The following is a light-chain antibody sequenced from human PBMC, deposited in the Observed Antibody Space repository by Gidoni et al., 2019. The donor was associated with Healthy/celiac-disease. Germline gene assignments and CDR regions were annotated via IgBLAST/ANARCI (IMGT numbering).Light chain of an antibody. CDR3: YSHRSKV. Sequence: HPAFVSGSPGQSITIPCTGTSSDVGGYNDVMWYQQHPGKAPHLMIYEVSNRPSGVSNRFSGSKSGNTATLTISGLQAEDEADYYCYSHRSKVFGGGTKLTVL. CDR2: EVS. J-gene: IGLJ2*01. CDR1: SSDVGGYND. V-gene: IGLV2-14*01.